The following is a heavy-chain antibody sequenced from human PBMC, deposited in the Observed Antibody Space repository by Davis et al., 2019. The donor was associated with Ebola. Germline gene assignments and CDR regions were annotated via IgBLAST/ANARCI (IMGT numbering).Heavy chain of an antibody. CDR3: ARVTWVRDMD. J-gene: IGHJ4*02. Sequence: ASVQVSCKASGYALTGDHVNWVRQATGQGLEWMGWVNPKSGNTGYAQKFQGRITMTTNTSINTTYMELTSLTSEDTAVYYCARVTWVRDMDWGQGTLVTVSS. D-gene: IGHD2-15*01. V-gene: IGHV1-8*01. CDR2: VNPKSGNT. CDR1: GYALTGDH.